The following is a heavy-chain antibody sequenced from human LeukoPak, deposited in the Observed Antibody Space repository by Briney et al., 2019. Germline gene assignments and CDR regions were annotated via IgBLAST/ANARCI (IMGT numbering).Heavy chain of an antibody. D-gene: IGHD2-2*01. CDR3: ARGGVLGYCSSTSCQAAFDI. CDR2: ISSSSSYI. J-gene: IGHJ3*02. V-gene: IGHV3-21*01. CDR1: GFTFSNSA. Sequence: PGGSLRLSCAASGFTFSNSAMSWVRQAPGKGLEWVSSISSSSSYIYYADSVKGRFTISRDNAKNSLYLQMNSLRAEDTAVYYCARGGVLGYCSSTSCQAAFDIWGQGTMVTVSS.